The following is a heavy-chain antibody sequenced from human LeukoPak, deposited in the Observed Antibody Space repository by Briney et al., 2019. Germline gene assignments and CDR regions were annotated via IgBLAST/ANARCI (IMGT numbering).Heavy chain of an antibody. CDR1: RLTHSNHG. D-gene: IGHD3-10*01. V-gene: IGHV3-23*01. Sequence: GGSLRLFCALSRLTHSNHGMRWPRHSPGKALEWVADISGGGGSRHYADSVKGRFTISRDNPKNRLYLQMNSLSDEDTAVYFCAKRGVVIRAVIIVGFHKEAYYFDYWGQGALVTVSS. CDR2: ISGGGGSR. CDR3: AKRGVVIRAVIIVGFHKEAYYFDY. J-gene: IGHJ4*02.